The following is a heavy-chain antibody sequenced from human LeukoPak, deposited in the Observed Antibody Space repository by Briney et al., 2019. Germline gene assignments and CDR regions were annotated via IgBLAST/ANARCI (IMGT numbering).Heavy chain of an antibody. CDR2: ISSSSSYI. CDR3: ARGYSSGWYGYYFDY. Sequence: PGGSLRLSCAASGFTFSSYSMNWVRQAPGKGLEWVSSISSSSSYIYYADSVKGRFTISRDNAKNSLYLQMNSLRAEDTAVYYCARGYSSGWYGYYFDYWGQGTLVTVSS. D-gene: IGHD6-19*01. J-gene: IGHJ4*02. CDR1: GFTFSSYS. V-gene: IGHV3-21*01.